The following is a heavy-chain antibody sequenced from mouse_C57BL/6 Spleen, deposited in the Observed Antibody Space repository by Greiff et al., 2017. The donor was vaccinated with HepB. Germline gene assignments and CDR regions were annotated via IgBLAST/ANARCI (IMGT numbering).Heavy chain of an antibody. D-gene: IGHD4-1*01. CDR1: GYAFSSSW. CDR3: ARVGKLGYYFDY. V-gene: IGHV1-82*01. Sequence: QVQLKQSGPELVKPGASVKISCKASGYAFSSSWMNWVKQRPGKGLEWIGRIYPGDGDTNYNGKFKGKATLTADKSSSTAYMQLSSLTSEDSAVYFCARVGKLGYYFDYWGQGTTLTVSS. CDR2: IYPGDGDT. J-gene: IGHJ2*01.